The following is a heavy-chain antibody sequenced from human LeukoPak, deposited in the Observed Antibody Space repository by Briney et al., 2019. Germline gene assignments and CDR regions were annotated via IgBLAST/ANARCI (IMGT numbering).Heavy chain of an antibody. CDR3: ARRAPYSSSWYFDY. CDR1: GYRFTSYW. CDR2: IYPGDSDT. V-gene: IGHV5-51*01. J-gene: IGHJ4*02. Sequence: PGESLKISCKGSGYRFTSYWIGWVRQMPGKGLEWMGVIYPGDSDTRYSPSFQGQVTISADKSISTAYLQWSSLKASDTAIYYCARRAPYSSSWYFDYWGQGTLVTVSS. D-gene: IGHD6-13*01.